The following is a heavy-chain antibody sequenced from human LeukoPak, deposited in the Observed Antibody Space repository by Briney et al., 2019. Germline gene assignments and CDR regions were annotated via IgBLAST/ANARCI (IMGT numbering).Heavy chain of an antibody. CDR2: ISGYNGNT. CDR1: GYTFTNYG. Sequence: ASVKVSCKASGYTFTNYGINWVRQAPGQGLEWMGWISGYNGNTNYAQKLQGRVTMTTDTSTTTAYMELRSLRSDDTAVYYCAREGSYCVGGDCYSFDFWGQGTLITVSS. J-gene: IGHJ4*02. V-gene: IGHV1-18*01. CDR3: AREGSYCVGGDCYSFDF. D-gene: IGHD2-21*02.